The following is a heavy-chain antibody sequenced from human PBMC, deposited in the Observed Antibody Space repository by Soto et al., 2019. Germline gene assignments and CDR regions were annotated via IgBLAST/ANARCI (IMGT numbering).Heavy chain of an antibody. J-gene: IGHJ4*02. CDR2: IDPSSTEI. D-gene: IGHD7-27*01. CDR1: GFNFGAHS. Sequence: VGSLRLSCAASGFNFGAHSLSWFRQAPGKGLEWVSSIDPSSTEINYADSVEGRFTVSRDNAKNSLFLQIFNLRVDDTAVYYCARDFLTGDPREAFDYWGQGTRVTVSS. V-gene: IGHV3-21*06. CDR3: ARDFLTGDPREAFDY.